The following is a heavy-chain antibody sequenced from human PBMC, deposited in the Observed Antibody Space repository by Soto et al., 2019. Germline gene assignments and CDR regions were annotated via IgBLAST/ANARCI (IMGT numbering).Heavy chain of an antibody. CDR2: IYYSGST. V-gene: IGHV4-59*01. CDR3: ARDAAYGVLFDY. CDR1: SASISSDY. J-gene: IGHJ4*02. D-gene: IGHD4-17*01. Sequence: QVQLQESGPGLVKPSETLSLTCTVSSASISSDYWSWIRQPPGKGLEWIGNIYYSGSTSYNPSLKSRVTISVDTSKNQFSLKLTSVTSADTVVYYCARDAAYGVLFDYWGQGTLVTVSS.